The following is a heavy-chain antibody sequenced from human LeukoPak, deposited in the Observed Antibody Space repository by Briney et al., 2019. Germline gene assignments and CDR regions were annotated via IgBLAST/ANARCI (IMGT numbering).Heavy chain of an antibody. V-gene: IGHV3-21*01. CDR2: ISSSSSYI. CDR3: ARELATPFNYYGMDV. Sequence: GGSLRLSCAASGFTFINYAMSWVRQAPGKGLEWVSSISSSSSYIYYADSVKGRFTISRDNAKNSLYLQMNSLRAEDTAVYYCARELATPFNYYGMDVWGQGTTVTVSS. CDR1: GFTFINYA. D-gene: IGHD3-3*02. J-gene: IGHJ6*02.